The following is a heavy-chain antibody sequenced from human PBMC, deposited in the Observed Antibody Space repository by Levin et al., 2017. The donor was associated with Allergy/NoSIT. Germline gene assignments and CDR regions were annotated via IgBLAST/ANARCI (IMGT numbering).Heavy chain of an antibody. D-gene: IGHD3-9*01. V-gene: IGHV1-2*06. CDR2: INPNSGGT. J-gene: IGHJ3*02. CDR1: GYTFTGYY. Sequence: ASVKVSCKASGYTFTGYYMHWVRQAPGQGLEWMGRINPNSGGTNYAQKFQGRVTMTRDTSISTAYMELSRLRSDDTAVYYCARDHSLYYDILTGYPPDDAFDSWGQGTMVTVSS. CDR3: ARDHSLYYDILTGYPPDDAFDS.